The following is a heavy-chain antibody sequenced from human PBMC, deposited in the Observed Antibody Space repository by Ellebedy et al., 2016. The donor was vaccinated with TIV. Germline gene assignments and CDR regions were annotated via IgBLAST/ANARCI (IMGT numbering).Heavy chain of an antibody. CDR1: GYTFTTYG. J-gene: IGHJ4*02. Sequence: ASVKVSXXASGYTFTTYGITWVRHAPGQGLEWMGWITTYNGDTNYAQKFQDRVTMTKDTSTSTAYMELRSLTSDDTAIYYCARGWKTMFGVITEDIWGQGTLVTVSS. CDR3: ARGWKTMFGVITEDI. CDR2: ITTYNGDT. D-gene: IGHD3-3*01. V-gene: IGHV1-18*01.